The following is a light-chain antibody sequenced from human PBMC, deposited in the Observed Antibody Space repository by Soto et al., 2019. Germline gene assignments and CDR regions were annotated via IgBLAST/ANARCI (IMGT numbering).Light chain of an antibody. Sequence: MVLTHSPATLSVSPWETASLSFGASQSAGNFLASYQQKPGQAPRLLIYYISTRATGIPARFSGSGSGTEFTLTSNSLLSEDSAVYYCQQHNQWPITFGQGTRLEIK. CDR2: YIS. J-gene: IGKJ5*01. V-gene: IGKV3D-15*01. CDR3: QQHNQWPIT. CDR1: QSAGNF.